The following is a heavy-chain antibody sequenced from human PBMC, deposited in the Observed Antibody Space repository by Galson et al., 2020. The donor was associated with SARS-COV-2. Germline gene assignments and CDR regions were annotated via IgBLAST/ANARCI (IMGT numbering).Heavy chain of an antibody. J-gene: IGHJ6*03. CDR2: IIPILGIA. CDR3: ARASGLRFFMDV. D-gene: IGHD3-3*01. CDR1: GGTFSSYA. Sequence: SVQVSCKASGGTFSSYAISWVRQAPGQGLEWMGGIIPILGIANYAQKFQGRVTITADKSTSTAYMELSSLRSEDTAVYYCARASGLRFFMDVWGKGTTVTVSS. V-gene: IGHV1-69*10.